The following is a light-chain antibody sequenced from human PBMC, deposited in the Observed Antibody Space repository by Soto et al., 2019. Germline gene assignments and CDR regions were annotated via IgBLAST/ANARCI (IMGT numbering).Light chain of an antibody. Sequence: QPASVSGSPGQSITISCTGTSSDVGGYNYVSWYQQHPGKAPKLMIYDVSNRPSGVSNRFSGSKSGNTASLTISGLQAEDDADYYCSSYTSSSTGVFGTGTKLTVL. J-gene: IGLJ1*01. CDR3: SSYTSSSTGV. V-gene: IGLV2-14*01. CDR2: DVS. CDR1: SSDVGGYNY.